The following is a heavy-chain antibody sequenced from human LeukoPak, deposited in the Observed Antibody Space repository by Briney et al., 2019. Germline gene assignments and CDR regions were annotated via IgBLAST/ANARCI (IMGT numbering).Heavy chain of an antibody. V-gene: IGHV1-2*06. CDR3: AKIGSSHDFDY. J-gene: IGHJ4*02. CDR2: INPNSGAT. Sequence: ASMKVSCKASGYTFTVYFIHWVRQASGQGLEWMGRINPNSGATDYAQKFQGRVTMTRDTSISTAYMELSSLKSDDTAMYYCAKIGSSHDFDYWGQGTLITVSS. D-gene: IGHD1-26*01. CDR1: GYTFTVYF.